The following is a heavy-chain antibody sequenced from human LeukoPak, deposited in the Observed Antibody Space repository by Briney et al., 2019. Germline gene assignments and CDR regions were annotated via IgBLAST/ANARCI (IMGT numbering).Heavy chain of an antibody. CDR1: GFTFSSYS. CDR3: ASLSSNWGSDY. CDR2: ISSSSSYI. Sequence: GGSLRLSCAASGFTFSSYSMNWVRQAPGKGLEWVSSISSSSSYIYYADSVKGRFTISRDNAKNSLYLQMNSLRAEDAAVYYCASLSSNWGSDYWGQGTLVTVSS. J-gene: IGHJ4*02. V-gene: IGHV3-21*01. D-gene: IGHD7-27*01.